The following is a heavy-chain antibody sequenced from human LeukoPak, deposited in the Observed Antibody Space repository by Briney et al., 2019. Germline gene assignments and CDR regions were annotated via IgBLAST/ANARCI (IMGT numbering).Heavy chain of an antibody. CDR2: ISSSGSTI. D-gene: IGHD2-8*01. J-gene: IGHJ6*03. CDR3: ARRRGYCTNGVCYSHYYYYYMDV. CDR1: GFTFSDYY. V-gene: IGHV3-11*01. Sequence: GGSLRLSCAASGFTFSDYYMSWIRQAPGKGLEWVSYISSSGSTIYYADSVKGRFTISRDNAKNSLYLQMNSLRAEDTAVYYCARRRGYCTNGVCYSHYYYYYMDVWGKGTTVTVSS.